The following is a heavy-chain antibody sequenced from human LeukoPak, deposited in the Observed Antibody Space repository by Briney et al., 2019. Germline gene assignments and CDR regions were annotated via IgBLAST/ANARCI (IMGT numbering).Heavy chain of an antibody. CDR3: ARDRYYYDSSGYYRFDY. Sequence: SETLSLTCTVSGGSISSGSYYWSWIRQPAGKGLEWIGRIYTSGSTNYNPSLKSRVTMSVDTSKNQFSLKLRSVTAADTAVYYCARDRYYYDSSGYYRFDYWGQGTLVTVSS. J-gene: IGHJ4*02. D-gene: IGHD3-22*01. CDR1: GGSISSGSYY. V-gene: IGHV4-61*02. CDR2: IYTSGST.